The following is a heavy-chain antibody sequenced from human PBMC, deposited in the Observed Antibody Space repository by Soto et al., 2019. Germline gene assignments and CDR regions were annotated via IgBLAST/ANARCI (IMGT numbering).Heavy chain of an antibody. J-gene: IGHJ4*02. CDR2: IWDDGSNK. CDR3: ARETTGIDS. Sequence: QVQLVESGGGVVQPGRSLRLSCAASGFTFSSYGMHWVRQAPGKGLEWVAVIWDDGSNKYYADSVKGRFTISRDNSKNTLYMQMNSLRAEDTAVYYCARETTGIDSWGQGTLVTVSS. CDR1: GFTFSSYG. V-gene: IGHV3-33*01.